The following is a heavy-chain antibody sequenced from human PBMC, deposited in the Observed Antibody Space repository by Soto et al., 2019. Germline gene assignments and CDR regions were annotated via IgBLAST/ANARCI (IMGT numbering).Heavy chain of an antibody. CDR2: IDWDDDK. J-gene: IGHJ6*02. Sequence: SGPTLVNPAQTLTLTCTFSGFSLSTSGMCVSWIRQPPGKALEWLARIDWDDDKYYSTSLKTRLTISKDTSKNQVVLTMTNMDPVDTATYYCARIPLTDHRNYYYGMDVWGQGTTVTVSS. CDR1: GFSLSTSGMC. V-gene: IGHV2-70*11. CDR3: ARIPLTDHRNYYYGMDV. D-gene: IGHD4-4*01.